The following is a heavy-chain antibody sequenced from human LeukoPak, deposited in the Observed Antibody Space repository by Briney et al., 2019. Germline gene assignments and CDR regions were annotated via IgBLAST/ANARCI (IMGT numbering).Heavy chain of an antibody. V-gene: IGHV4-59*01. D-gene: IGHD4-17*01. CDR3: ARGRTDFDY. CDR1: GGSISGYY. J-gene: IGHJ4*02. Sequence: SKTLSLTCTVSGGSISGYYWSWIRQPPGRGLEWIGYISYSGSTNYNPSLKSRVTISVDTSKSQFSLKLSSVTAADTAVYYCARGRTDFDYWGQGTLVTVSS. CDR2: ISYSGST.